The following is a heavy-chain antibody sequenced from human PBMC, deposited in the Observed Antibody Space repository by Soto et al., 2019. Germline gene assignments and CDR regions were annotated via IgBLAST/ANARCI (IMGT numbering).Heavy chain of an antibody. CDR1: GFTFSSYS. CDR2: ISSSSSYI. Sequence: GGSLRLSCAASGFTFSSYSMNWVRQAPGKGLEWVSSISSSSSYIYYADSVKGRFTISRDNAKNSLYLQMNSLRAEDTAVYYCAIMTTLSPPYDYWGQGTLVTVSS. CDR3: AIMTTLSPPYDY. J-gene: IGHJ4*02. V-gene: IGHV3-21*01. D-gene: IGHD4-4*01.